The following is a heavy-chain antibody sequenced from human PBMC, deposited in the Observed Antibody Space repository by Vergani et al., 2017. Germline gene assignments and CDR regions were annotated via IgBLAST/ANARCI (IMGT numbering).Heavy chain of an antibody. CDR1: GYTFTSYA. J-gene: IGHJ6*02. Sequence: QVQLVQSGAEVKKPGASVKVSCKASGYTFTSYAMHWVRQAPGQRLEWMGWINAGNGNTKYSQKFQGRVTITSDTSASTAYMELSSQRSEDTAVYYCARAYSSSWYRRSDYYYGMDVWGRGTTVAVSS. CDR2: INAGNGNT. D-gene: IGHD6-13*01. CDR3: ARAYSSSWYRRSDYYYGMDV. V-gene: IGHV1-3*01.